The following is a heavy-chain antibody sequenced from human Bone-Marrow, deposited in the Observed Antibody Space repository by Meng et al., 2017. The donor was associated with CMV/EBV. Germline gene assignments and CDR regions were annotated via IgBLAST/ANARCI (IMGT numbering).Heavy chain of an antibody. V-gene: IGHV1-18*01. Sequence: ASVKVSCKASGYTFTSYDISWVRQAPGQGLEWMGWISAYNGNTNYAQKLQGRVTMTRDTSISTAYMELSRLRSDDTAVYYCARDRNRDGYNSPLNYWGQGTLVTVSS. CDR1: GYTFTSYD. CDR3: ARDRNRDGYNSPLNY. D-gene: IGHD5-24*01. CDR2: ISAYNGNT. J-gene: IGHJ4*02.